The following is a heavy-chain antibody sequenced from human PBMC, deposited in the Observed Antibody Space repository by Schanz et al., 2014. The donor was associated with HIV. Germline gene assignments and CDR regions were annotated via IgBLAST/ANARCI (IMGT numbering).Heavy chain of an antibody. J-gene: IGHJ4*02. D-gene: IGHD4-17*01. Sequence: QVQLVQSGAEVKKPGASVKVSCKASGYTFTTYGITWVRQAPGQGLEWMGWISPNNGNRNYAQKLQGRVTMTTDTSTTTAYMELRSLRSDETAVYYCARYLGGDDGDFYFDYWGQGTLVTVSS. V-gene: IGHV1-18*01. CDR1: GYTFTTYG. CDR2: ISPNNGNR. CDR3: ARYLGGDDGDFYFDY.